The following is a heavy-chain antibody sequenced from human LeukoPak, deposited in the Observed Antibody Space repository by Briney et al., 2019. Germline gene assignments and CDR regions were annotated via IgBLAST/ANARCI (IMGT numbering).Heavy chain of an antibody. V-gene: IGHV4-59*01. D-gene: IGHD6-13*01. CDR1: GDSISSYY. CDR2: TYHSGST. Sequence: SETLSLTCTVSGDSISSYYWSWIRQPPGKGLEWIGYTYHSGSTNYNPSLKSRVPISADTSKDQFSLKLASVTAADTAVYYCATGYSSTWYYFDYWGQGTLVTVSS. CDR3: ATGYSSTWYYFDY. J-gene: IGHJ4*02.